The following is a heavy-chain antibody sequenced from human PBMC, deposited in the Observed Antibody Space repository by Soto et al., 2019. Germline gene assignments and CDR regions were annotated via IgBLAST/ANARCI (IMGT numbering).Heavy chain of an antibody. D-gene: IGHD2-21*02. V-gene: IGHV3-30*18. CDR1: GFTFSSYG. Sequence: QVQLVEPGGGVVQPGRSLRLSCAASGFTFSSYGMHWVRQAPGKGLEWVAVISYDGSNKYYADSVKGRFTISRDNSKNTLYLQMNRLRAEDTAVYYCAKAIRTADYYYYGMDVWGQGTTVTVSS. J-gene: IGHJ6*02. CDR2: ISYDGSNK. CDR3: AKAIRTADYYYYGMDV.